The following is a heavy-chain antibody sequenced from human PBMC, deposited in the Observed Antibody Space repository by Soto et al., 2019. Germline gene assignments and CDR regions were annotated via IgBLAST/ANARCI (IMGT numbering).Heavy chain of an antibody. J-gene: IGHJ6*03. CDR3: AKDHGLVPAAYPYYYYYMDV. CDR1: GFTFSSYG. D-gene: IGHD2-2*01. CDR2: ISYDGSNK. V-gene: IGHV3-30*18. Sequence: GGSLRLSCAASGFTFSSYGMHWVRQAPGKGLEWVAVISYDGSNKYYADSVKGRFTISRDNSKNTLYLQMNSLRAEDTAVYYCAKDHGLVPAAYPYYYYYMDVWGKGTTVTVSS.